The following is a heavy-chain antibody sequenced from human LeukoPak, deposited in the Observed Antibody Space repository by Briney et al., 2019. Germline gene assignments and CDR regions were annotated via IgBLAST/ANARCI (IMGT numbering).Heavy chain of an antibody. D-gene: IGHD3/OR15-3a*01. Sequence: SETLSLTCTVSGVSISSSNSYWGWIRQPPGKGLEWIGSIYYSGNTYYNASLKSQVSISIDASKNQFSLKLTSVTAADTAVYYCARQTGSGLFILPGGQGTLVTVSS. V-gene: IGHV4-39*01. CDR1: GVSISSSNSY. J-gene: IGHJ4*02. CDR3: ARQTGSGLFILP. CDR2: IYYSGNT.